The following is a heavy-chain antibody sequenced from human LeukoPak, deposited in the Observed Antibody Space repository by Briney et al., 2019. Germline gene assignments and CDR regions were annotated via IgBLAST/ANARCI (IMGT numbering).Heavy chain of an antibody. D-gene: IGHD1-26*01. CDR1: GFTFRGYP. J-gene: IGHJ3*02. CDR2: ISYDGTNT. Sequence: PGGSLRLSCLASGFTFRGYPMHWARQAPGKGLEWVAAISYDGTNTYYADSVKGRFSVSRDNFKNILYLQMDSLRAEDSAVYYCTRDRSVGGTIGHGAYDIWGQGTMVTVSS. V-gene: IGHV3-30*04. CDR3: TRDRSVGGTIGHGAYDI.